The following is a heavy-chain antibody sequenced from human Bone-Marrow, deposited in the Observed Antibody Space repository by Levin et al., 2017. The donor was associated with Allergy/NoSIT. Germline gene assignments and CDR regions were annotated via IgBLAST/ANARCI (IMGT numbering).Heavy chain of an antibody. CDR2: ISSSSSTI. Sequence: GGSLRLSCAASGFTFSSYSMNWVRQAPGRGLEWVSYISSSSSTIYYADSVKGRFTISRDNAKNSLYLQMNSLRAEDTAVYYCARDLAGEPFYYFDYWGQGTLVTVSS. V-gene: IGHV3-48*04. CDR3: ARDLAGEPFYYFDY. D-gene: IGHD7-27*01. CDR1: GFTFSSYS. J-gene: IGHJ4*02.